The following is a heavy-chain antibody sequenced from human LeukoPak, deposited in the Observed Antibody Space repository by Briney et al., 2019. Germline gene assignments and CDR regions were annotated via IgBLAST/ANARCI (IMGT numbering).Heavy chain of an antibody. J-gene: IGHJ6*02. CDR1: GGSISGYY. CDR2: IHYSGRA. V-gene: IGHV4-59*01. CDR3: VRFGVNYDMGV. Sequence: SETLSLTCSVSGGSISGYYWTWVRQPPGKGLEWIGQIHYSGRADYNPSLKSRITMSVDTSRNQISLKLSSVTAADTAIYYCVRFGVNYDMGVWGQGTTVTVFS. D-gene: IGHD3-16*01.